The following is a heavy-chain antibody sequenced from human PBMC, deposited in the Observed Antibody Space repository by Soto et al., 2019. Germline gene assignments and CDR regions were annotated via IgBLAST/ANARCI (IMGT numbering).Heavy chain of an antibody. D-gene: IGHD3-10*01. Sequence: GASVKVSCKASGYTFASYAISWMRQAPGQGLEWMGWISAYNGNTNYAQKLQGRVTMTTDTSTSTAYMELRSLRSDDTAVYYCARDWDYYGSGSYVRFTIDYWGQGTLVTVSS. V-gene: IGHV1-18*01. CDR3: ARDWDYYGSGSYVRFTIDY. J-gene: IGHJ4*02. CDR2: ISAYNGNT. CDR1: GYTFASYA.